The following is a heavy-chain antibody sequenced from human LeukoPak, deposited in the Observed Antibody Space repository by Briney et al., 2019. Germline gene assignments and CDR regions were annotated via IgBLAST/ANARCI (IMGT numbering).Heavy chain of an antibody. CDR2: INWNGGGT. V-gene: IGHV3-9*01. J-gene: IGHJ6*02. D-gene: IGHD1-26*01. Sequence: RHPPGXGLEWVSAINWNGGGTDYADSVKGRFTIFRDNAKNSLYLQLSSLRPEDTALYYCAKHLTATNTYIFFGLDVWGQGTSVTVSS. CDR3: AKHLTATNTYIFFGLDV.